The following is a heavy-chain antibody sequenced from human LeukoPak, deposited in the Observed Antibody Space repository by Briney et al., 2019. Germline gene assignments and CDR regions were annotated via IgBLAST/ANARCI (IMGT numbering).Heavy chain of an antibody. J-gene: IGHJ2*01. CDR2: ISSSSSYI. CDR3: ARASIAAAGTDWYFDF. D-gene: IGHD6-13*01. Sequence: GGSLRLSCAASGFTFSSYSMNWVRQAPGKGLEWVSSISSSSSYIYYADSVKGRFTISRDNAKNSLYLQMNSLRAEDTAVYYCARASIAAAGTDWYFDFWGRGTLVTVSS. V-gene: IGHV3-21*01. CDR1: GFTFSSYS.